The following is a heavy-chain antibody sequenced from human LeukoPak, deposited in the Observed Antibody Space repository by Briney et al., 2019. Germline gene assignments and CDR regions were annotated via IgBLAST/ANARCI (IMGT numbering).Heavy chain of an antibody. CDR1: GFNFANHA. CDR2: ISGGGDIT. V-gene: IGHV3-23*01. D-gene: IGHD2-21*02. J-gene: IGHJ4*02. CDR3: VREDTPATANY. Sequence: GGSLRLSCAASGFNFANHAMSWVRQTPGKGLEWVSAISGGGDITYHADSVTGRFTISRDNSKDTLFLQMHSLRPGDTAVYYCVREDTPATANYWGQGTLVTISS.